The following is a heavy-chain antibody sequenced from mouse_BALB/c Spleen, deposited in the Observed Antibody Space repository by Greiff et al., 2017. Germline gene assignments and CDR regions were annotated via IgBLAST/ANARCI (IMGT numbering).Heavy chain of an antibody. CDR1: GFSLTSYG. CDR3: ARNGYFWYFDV. J-gene: IGHJ1*01. Sequence: VKVEESGPGLVQPSQSLSITCTVSGFSLTSYGVHWVRQSPGKGLEWLGVIWSGGSTDYNAAFISRLSISKDNSKSQVFFKMNSLQANDTAIYYCARNGYFWYFDVWGAGTTVTVSS. CDR2: IWSGGST. V-gene: IGHV2-2*02. D-gene: IGHD2-3*01.